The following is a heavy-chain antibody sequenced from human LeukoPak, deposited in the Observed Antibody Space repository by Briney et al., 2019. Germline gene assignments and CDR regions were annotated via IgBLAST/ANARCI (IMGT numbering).Heavy chain of an antibody. CDR3: AREVGATQIDY. V-gene: IGHV1-2*02. J-gene: IGHJ4*02. Sequence: ASVKVSCKGSGYTFTGSYMHWVRQAPGQGLEWMGWINPNSGGTNYAQKFRGRVTMTRDTSISTAYMELSRLRSDDTAIYYCAREVGATQIDYWGQGTLVTVSS. CDR2: INPNSGGT. D-gene: IGHD1-26*01. CDR1: GYTFTGSY.